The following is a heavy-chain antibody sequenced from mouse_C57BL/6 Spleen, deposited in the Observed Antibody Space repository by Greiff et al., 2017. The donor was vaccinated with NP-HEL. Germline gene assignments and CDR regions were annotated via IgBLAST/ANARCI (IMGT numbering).Heavy chain of an antibody. Sequence: VKLQESGPELVKPGASVKISCKASGYAFSSSWMNWVKQRPGKGLEWIGRIYPGDGDTNYNGKFKGKATLTADKSSSTAYMQLSSLTSEDSAVYFCASPVYYDYDGYYAMDYWGQGTSVTVSS. J-gene: IGHJ4*01. CDR1: GYAFSSSW. CDR2: IYPGDGDT. D-gene: IGHD2-4*01. CDR3: ASPVYYDYDGYYAMDY. V-gene: IGHV1-82*01.